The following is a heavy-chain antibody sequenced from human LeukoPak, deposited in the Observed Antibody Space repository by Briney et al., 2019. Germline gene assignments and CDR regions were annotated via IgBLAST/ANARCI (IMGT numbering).Heavy chain of an antibody. J-gene: IGHJ4*02. D-gene: IGHD3-10*01. CDR2: IYYSGST. CDR3: ARQLGFGELRFYFDY. CDR1: GGSISSYY. V-gene: IGHV4-59*08. Sequence: SETLSLTCTVSGGSISSYYWSWIRQPPGKGLDWIGYIYYSGSTNYNPSLKSRVTISVDTSKNQFSLKLSSVTAADTAVYYCARQLGFGELRFYFDYWGQGTLVTVSS.